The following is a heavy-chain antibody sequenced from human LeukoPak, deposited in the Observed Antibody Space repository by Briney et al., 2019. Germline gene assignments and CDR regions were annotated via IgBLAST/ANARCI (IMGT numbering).Heavy chain of an antibody. CDR3: AKVGGGPLLYDSSGYLPGDYFDY. CDR2: ISGSGGST. Sequence: PGGSLRLSCAASGFTFSSYAMSWVRQAPGKGLEWVSAISGSGGSTYYADSVKGRFTISRDNSKNTLYLQMNSLRAEDTAVYYCAKVGGGPLLYDSSGYLPGDYFDYWGQGTLVTVSS. D-gene: IGHD3-22*01. V-gene: IGHV3-23*01. CDR1: GFTFSSYA. J-gene: IGHJ4*02.